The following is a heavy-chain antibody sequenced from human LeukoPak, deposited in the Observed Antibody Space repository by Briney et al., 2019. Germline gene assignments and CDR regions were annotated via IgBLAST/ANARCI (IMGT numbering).Heavy chain of an antibody. CDR2: IYYSGST. D-gene: IGHD6-6*01. Sequence: SETLSLTCTVSGGSISSYYWSWLRQPPGKGLEWIGYIYYSGSTNYNPSLKSRVTISVDTSKNQFSLKLSSVTAADTAVYYCTRLGIAPRDFDYWGQGTLVTVSS. V-gene: IGHV4-59*01. CDR1: GGSISSYY. J-gene: IGHJ4*02. CDR3: TRLGIAPRDFDY.